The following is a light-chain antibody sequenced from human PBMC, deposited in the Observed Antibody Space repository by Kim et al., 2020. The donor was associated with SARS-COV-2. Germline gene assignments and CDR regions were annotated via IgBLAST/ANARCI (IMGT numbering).Light chain of an antibody. J-gene: IGKJ2*01. CDR3: QQHDDSLYT. V-gene: IGKV3-20*01. Sequence: IVLTQSPGTLSLSPGERATLSCRASQTVSASYLAWYQQKPGRAPRLLIYGPSTRATGVPDRFSGSGSGTDFTLTISRLEPEDFAMYYCQQHDDSLYTFGQGTKLEI. CDR2: GPS. CDR1: QTVSASY.